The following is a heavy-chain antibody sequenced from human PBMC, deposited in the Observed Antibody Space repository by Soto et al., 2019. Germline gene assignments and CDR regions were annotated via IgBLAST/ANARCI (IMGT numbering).Heavy chain of an antibody. CDR3: ARDYLENSSFNWFDP. J-gene: IGHJ5*02. V-gene: IGHV4-59*01. D-gene: IGHD6-6*01. CDR1: GGSISSYY. Sequence: SETLSLTCTVSGGSISSYYWSWIRQPPGKGLEWIGYIYYSGSTNYNPSLKSRVTISVDTSKNQFSLKLSSVTAADTAVYYCARDYLENSSFNWFDPWGQGTLVTV. CDR2: IYYSGST.